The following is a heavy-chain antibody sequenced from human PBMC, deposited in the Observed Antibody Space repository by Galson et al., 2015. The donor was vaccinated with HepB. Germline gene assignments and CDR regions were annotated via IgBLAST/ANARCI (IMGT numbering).Heavy chain of an antibody. D-gene: IGHD6-19*01. CDR2: IWYDGSNK. CDR3: ARSPRGSGWDRDAFDI. V-gene: IGHV3-33*08. J-gene: IGHJ3*02. CDR1: GFTFSSYG. Sequence: SLRLSCAASGFTFSSYGMHWVRQAPGKGLEWVAVIWYDGSNKYYADSVKGRFTISRDNSKNTLYLQMNSLRAEDTAVYYCARSPRGSGWDRDAFDIWGQGTMVTVSS.